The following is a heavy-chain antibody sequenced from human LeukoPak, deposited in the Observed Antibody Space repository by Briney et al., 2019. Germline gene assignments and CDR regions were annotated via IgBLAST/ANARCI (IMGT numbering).Heavy chain of an antibody. V-gene: IGHV1-18*04. CDR1: GYSFTTHY. D-gene: IGHD3-10*01. J-gene: IGHJ3*02. CDR2: ISAYNGNT. Sequence: GASVTVSCRASGYSFTTHYIHWIRQAPGQGLEWMGWISAYNGNTNYAQKLQGRVTMTTDTSTSTAYMELRSLRSDDTAVYYCARDREDYKWFGEGHDAFDIWGQGTMVTVSS. CDR3: ARDREDYKWFGEGHDAFDI.